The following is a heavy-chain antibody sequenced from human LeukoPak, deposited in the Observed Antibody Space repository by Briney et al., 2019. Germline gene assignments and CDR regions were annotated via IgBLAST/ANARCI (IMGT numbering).Heavy chain of an antibody. CDR1: GGSFSGYY. Sequence: SETLSLTCAVYGGSFSGYYWSWLRQPPGKGLEWIGEINHSGSTNYNPSLKSRVTISVDTSKNQFSLKLRSVTAADTAVYYCARHREAMIRGVLYYMDVWGKGTTVIISS. J-gene: IGHJ6*03. D-gene: IGHD3-10*01. CDR3: ARHREAMIRGVLYYMDV. V-gene: IGHV4-34*01. CDR2: INHSGST.